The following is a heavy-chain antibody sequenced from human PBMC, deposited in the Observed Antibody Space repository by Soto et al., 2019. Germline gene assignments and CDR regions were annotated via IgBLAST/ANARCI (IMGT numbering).Heavy chain of an antibody. CDR3: AALTAMVDY. J-gene: IGHJ4*02. CDR1: GFTFSSYA. CDR2: ISGSGGST. D-gene: IGHD5-18*01. V-gene: IGHV3-23*01. Sequence: GGSLRLSCAASGFTFSSYAMNWVRQAPGKGLEWVSVISGSGGSTYYADSVKGRFTISRDNSKNTLFLQMNSLRAEDTAIYYCAALTAMVDYWGQGTLVTVSS.